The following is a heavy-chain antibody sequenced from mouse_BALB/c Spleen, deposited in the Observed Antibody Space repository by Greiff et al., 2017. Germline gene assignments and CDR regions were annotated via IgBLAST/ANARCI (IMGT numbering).Heavy chain of an antibody. CDR2: ISSGSSTI. Sequence: EVQGVESGGGLVQPGGSRKLSCAASGFTFSSFGMHWVRQAPEKGLEWVAYISSGSSTIYYADTVKGRFTISRDNPKNTLFLQMTSLRSEDTAMYCCARRGLYAMDYWGQGTSVTVSS. CDR1: GFTFSSFG. CDR3: ARRGLYAMDY. J-gene: IGHJ4*01. V-gene: IGHV5-17*02.